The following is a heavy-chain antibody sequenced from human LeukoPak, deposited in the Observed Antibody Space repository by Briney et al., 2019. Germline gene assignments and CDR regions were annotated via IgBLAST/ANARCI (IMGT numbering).Heavy chain of an antibody. CDR2: IYYSGST. V-gene: IGHV4-39*07. CDR1: GGSISSSSYY. D-gene: IGHD3-10*01. CDR3: ARVATMVRGVSTYFDY. J-gene: IGHJ4*02. Sequence: PSETLSLTCTVSGGSISSSSYYWGWIRQPPGKGLEWIGSIYYSGSTYYNPSLKSRVTISVDTSKNQFSLKLSSVTAADTAVYYCARVATMVRGVSTYFDYWGQGTLVTVSS.